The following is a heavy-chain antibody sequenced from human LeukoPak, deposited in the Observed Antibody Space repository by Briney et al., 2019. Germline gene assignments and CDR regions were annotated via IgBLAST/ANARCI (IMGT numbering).Heavy chain of an antibody. J-gene: IGHJ4*02. CDR2: IHYSGNT. CDR1: GGSSRSGDYF. V-gene: IGHV4-30-4*01. D-gene: IGHD5/OR15-5a*01. CDR3: ARHLRSVYDPRAFDY. Sequence: PSETLSLTCAVSGGSSRSGDYFWSWIRQPPGKGLEWIGHIHYSGNTYYNPSLKSRVSISVDTSKNQFSLKLTSVTAADTAVYYCARHLRSVYDPRAFDYWGQGTLVTVSS.